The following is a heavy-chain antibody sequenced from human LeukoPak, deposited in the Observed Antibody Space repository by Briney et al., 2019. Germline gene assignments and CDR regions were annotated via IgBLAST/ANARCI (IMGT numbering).Heavy chain of an antibody. CDR1: GFTFSSYW. CDR2: IKSDGSIT. V-gene: IGHV3-74*01. J-gene: IGHJ6*03. D-gene: IGHD3-3*01. Sequence: GGSLRLSCAASGFTFSSYWMHWVRQAPGKGLVWVSRIKSDGSITNYADSVKGRFTISRDNAKNTLYVQMNNLRAEDTAVYYCARGQRAHVEWSSYMDVWGKGTTVTVSS. CDR3: ARGQRAHVEWSSYMDV.